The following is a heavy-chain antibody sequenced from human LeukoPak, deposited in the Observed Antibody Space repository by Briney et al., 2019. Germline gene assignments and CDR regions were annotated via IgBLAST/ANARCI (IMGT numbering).Heavy chain of an antibody. J-gene: IGHJ4*02. V-gene: IGHV1-46*01. D-gene: IGHD3-22*01. CDR1: GDTFTIYY. Sequence: ASVKVSCKASGDTFTIYYMHWVRQAPGQGLEWMGIINPSGDSTSSAQTFQGRVTMTRDMSTSTVYMALSSLRTEDTAVYYCAKEEYYYDSSGYYYYSYWGQGTLVTVSS. CDR3: AKEEYYYDSSGYYYYSY. CDR2: INPSGDST.